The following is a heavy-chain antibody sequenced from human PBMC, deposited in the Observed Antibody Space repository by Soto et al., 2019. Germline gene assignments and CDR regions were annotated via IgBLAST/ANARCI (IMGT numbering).Heavy chain of an antibody. CDR3: ARMRAGRYQLLYNYFDY. Sequence: GGSLRLSCAASGFTFDDYGMSWVRQAPGKGLEWVSGINWNGGSTGYADSVKGRFTISRDNAKNSLYLQMNSLRAEDTALYHCARMRAGRYQLLYNYFDYWGQGTLVTVSS. J-gene: IGHJ4*02. CDR1: GFTFDDYG. CDR2: INWNGGST. V-gene: IGHV3-20*01. D-gene: IGHD2-2*02.